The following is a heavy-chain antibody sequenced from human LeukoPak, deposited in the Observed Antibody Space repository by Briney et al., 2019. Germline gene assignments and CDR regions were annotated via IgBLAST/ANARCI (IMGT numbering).Heavy chain of an antibody. J-gene: IGHJ4*02. CDR2: ISYDGSNK. CDR3: AREDYDYVWGSYRHPFDY. Sequence: GGSLRLSCAASGFALSSYGMPWGGRAPGKGLEWVAVISYDGSNKYYADSVKGRFTISRDNSKNTLYLQMNSLRAEDTAVYYCAREDYDYVWGSYRHPFDYWGQGTLVTVSS. CDR1: GFALSSYG. D-gene: IGHD3-16*02. V-gene: IGHV3-30*03.